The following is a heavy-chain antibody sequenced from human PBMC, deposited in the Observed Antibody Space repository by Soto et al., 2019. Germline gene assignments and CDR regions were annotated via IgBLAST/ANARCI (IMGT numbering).Heavy chain of an antibody. Sequence: PGGSLRLSCAASGFTLNNYWMSWFRQAPGKGLEWVANINQDGSGKFYVDSVEGRFTISRDNAQNSLDLQMNSLRADDTAVYYCARDRPTGFFDYWGQGALVTVSS. V-gene: IGHV3-7*01. CDR2: INQDGSGK. J-gene: IGHJ4*02. CDR3: ARDRPTGFFDY. CDR1: GFTLNNYW.